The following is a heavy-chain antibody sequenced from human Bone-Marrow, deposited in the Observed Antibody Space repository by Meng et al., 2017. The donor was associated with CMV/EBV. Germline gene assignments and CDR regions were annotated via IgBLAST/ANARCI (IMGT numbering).Heavy chain of an antibody. Sequence: ASLKVSCKASGYTFTSYYKHWVRQAPGQGLEWMGIINPSGGSTSYAQKFQGRVTMTRDTSTSTVYMELSSLRSEDTAVYYCAREGGSYLYYYYYGMDVWGQGTTVTVSS. D-gene: IGHD1-26*01. CDR2: INPSGGST. CDR1: GYTFTSYY. CDR3: AREGGSYLYYYYYGMDV. J-gene: IGHJ6*02. V-gene: IGHV1-46*01.